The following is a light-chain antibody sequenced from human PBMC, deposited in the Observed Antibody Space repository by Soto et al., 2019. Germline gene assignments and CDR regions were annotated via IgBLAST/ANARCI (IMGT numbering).Light chain of an antibody. J-gene: IGKJ2*01. CDR2: WAS. Sequence: DIVMTQSPEYLAVSLGERATINCKSSQNVLYSSNNKNLIAWYQQKPGQPPKLLIYWASTREAGVPDRFSGSGSGRDFTLTIGSLQAEDVVVYYCQQYYSPPRYTFGQGTRLEIK. CDR1: QNVLYSSNNKNL. CDR3: QQYYSPPRYT. V-gene: IGKV4-1*01.